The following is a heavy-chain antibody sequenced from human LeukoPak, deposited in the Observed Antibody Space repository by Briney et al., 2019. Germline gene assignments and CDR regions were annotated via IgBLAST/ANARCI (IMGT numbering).Heavy chain of an antibody. Sequence: SETLSLTCTVSGGSISSYYWSWIRQPPGKGLEWIGYIYYSGSTNYNPSLKSRVTVSVDTSKNQFSLKLSSVTAADTAVYYCARQEVITTGNWFDPWGQGTLVTVSS. CDR2: IYYSGST. J-gene: IGHJ5*02. CDR3: ARQEVITTGNWFDP. V-gene: IGHV4-59*01. CDR1: GGSISSYY. D-gene: IGHD3-22*01.